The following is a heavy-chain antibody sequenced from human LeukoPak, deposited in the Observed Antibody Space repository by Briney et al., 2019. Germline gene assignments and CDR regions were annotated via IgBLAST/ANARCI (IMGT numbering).Heavy chain of an antibody. D-gene: IGHD2-2*01. J-gene: IGHJ4*02. CDR1: GGSFSGYY. V-gene: IGHV4-34*01. CDR3: ARGLGLGYCSSTSCCPIRGYSYGYGY. Sequence: PSETLSLTCAVYGGSFSGYYWSWIRQPPGKGLEWIGEINHSGSTNYNPSLKSRVTISVDTSKNQFSLKLSSVTAADTAVYYCARGLGLGYCSSTSCCPIRGYSYGYGYWGQGTLVTVSS. CDR2: INHSGST.